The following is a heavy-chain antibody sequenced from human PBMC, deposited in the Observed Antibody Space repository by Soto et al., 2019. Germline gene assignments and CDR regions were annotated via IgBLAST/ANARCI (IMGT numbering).Heavy chain of an antibody. J-gene: IGHJ6*02. CDR2: RSYDGSNK. V-gene: IGHV3-30*18. Sequence: QVQLVESGGGVVQPGRSLRLSCAASGFTFSSYGMHLVRQAQGKGLEWVAVRSYDGSNKYYADSVKGRFTISRDNSKSTLYLPMNSLRAADTAVYYGAKGPAIVLVPAAMNYYYGMDVWGQGTTVTVSS. CDR3: AKGPAIVLVPAAMNYYYGMDV. CDR1: GFTFSSYG. D-gene: IGHD2-2*01.